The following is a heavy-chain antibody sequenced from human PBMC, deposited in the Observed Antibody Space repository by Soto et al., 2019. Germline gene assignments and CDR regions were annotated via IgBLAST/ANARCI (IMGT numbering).Heavy chain of an antibody. CDR1: GFSLSNARMG. Sequence: PTLVNPTETLTLTCTVSGFSLSNARMGVSWIRQPPGKALEWLAHIFSNDEKSYSTSLKSRLTISKDTSKSQVVLTMTNMDPVATDKYYCARNLVAAPHFDYWGQGTLVSVSS. V-gene: IGHV2-26*01. CDR3: ARNLVAAPHFDY. CDR2: IFSNDEK. D-gene: IGHD2-15*01. J-gene: IGHJ4*02.